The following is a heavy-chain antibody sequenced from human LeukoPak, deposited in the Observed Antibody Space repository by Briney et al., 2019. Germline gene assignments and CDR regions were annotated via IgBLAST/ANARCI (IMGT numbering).Heavy chain of an antibody. CDR1: GYTFTSYG. V-gene: IGHV1-18*01. CDR2: ISAYNGNT. CDR3: ARETSYGDYRIARSGMDV. J-gene: IGHJ6*02. D-gene: IGHD4-17*01. Sequence: ASVKVSCKASGYTFTSYGISWVRQAPGQGLEWMGWISAYNGNTNYAQKLQGRVTMTTDTSTSTAYMELRSLRPDDTAVYYCARETSYGDYRIARSGMDVWGQGTTVTVSS.